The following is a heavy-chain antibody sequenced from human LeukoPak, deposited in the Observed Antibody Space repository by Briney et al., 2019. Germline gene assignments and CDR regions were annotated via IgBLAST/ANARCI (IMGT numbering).Heavy chain of an antibody. J-gene: IGHJ6*03. D-gene: IGHD5-18*01. Sequence: ASVKVSCKASGYTFTSYAMNWVRQAPGQGLEWMGWINTNTGNPTYAQGFTGRFVFSLDTSVSTAYLQISSLKAEDTAVYYCARAPGIQLWFSQNYYSYMDVWGKGTTVTVSS. CDR3: ARAPGIQLWFSQNYYSYMDV. CDR1: GYTFTSYA. CDR2: INTNTGNP. V-gene: IGHV7-4-1*02.